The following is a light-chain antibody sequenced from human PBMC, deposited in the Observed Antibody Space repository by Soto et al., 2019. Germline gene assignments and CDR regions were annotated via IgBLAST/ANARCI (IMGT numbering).Light chain of an antibody. V-gene: IGLV2-14*03. Sequence: QSVLTQAASVSGSPGQSITISRTRTSGDIDGYNYVSWYQQHPDKAPKLMIYDVSSRPSGVSTRFSASKSGNTASLTISGLQAEDEAAYYCSSYTSSSALVLGTRTKATVL. CDR1: SGDIDGYNY. CDR2: DVS. J-gene: IGLJ1*01. CDR3: SSYTSSSALV.